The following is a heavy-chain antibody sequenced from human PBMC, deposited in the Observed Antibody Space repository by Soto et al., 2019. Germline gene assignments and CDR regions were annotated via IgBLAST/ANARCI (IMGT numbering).Heavy chain of an antibody. Sequence: QVQVMQSGAEVKKPGDSVKVSCKTSGYIFSDYGINWVRQAPGQGLEWMGWISGYSGNANLAQKFQGRVTMTTDKCTRTAYMELRRLRSDDTDVYYCAKRTSGTTWGESDYWGQGTLVTVSS. V-gene: IGHV1-18*04. CDR2: ISGYSGNA. J-gene: IGHJ4*02. CDR1: GYIFSDYG. CDR3: AKRTSGTTWGESDY. D-gene: IGHD4-17*01.